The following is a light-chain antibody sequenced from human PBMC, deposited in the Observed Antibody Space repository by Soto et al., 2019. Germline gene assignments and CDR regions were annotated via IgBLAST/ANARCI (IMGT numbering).Light chain of an antibody. CDR3: QQRSNWPPIT. J-gene: IGKJ5*01. V-gene: IGKV3-15*01. Sequence: VMTQSPATLSVSPGARATLSCRASQSISSNLAWYQQKPGQAPRLLMFRTSSRATGFPARFSGSGSGTEFNLTISSLQSEDFGVYYGQQRSNWPPITFGQGTRLEIK. CDR1: QSISSN. CDR2: RTS.